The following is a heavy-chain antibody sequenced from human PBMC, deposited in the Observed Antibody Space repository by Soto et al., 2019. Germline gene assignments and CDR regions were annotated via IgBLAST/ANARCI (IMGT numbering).Heavy chain of an antibody. V-gene: IGHV1-18*01. CDR2: ISAYSGNT. CDR1: GYTFLSYG. J-gene: IGHJ4*02. Sequence: QVQLVQSGVDVKKPGASVKVSCQASGYTFLSYGISWVRQAPGQGLEWVGWISAYSGNTDYAQRLQDRVTLTTDTSTSTAYMELRNLRSDDTAVYYCARNPSGSSFEYWGQGTLVTVSS. CDR3: ARNPSGSSFEY. D-gene: IGHD1-26*01.